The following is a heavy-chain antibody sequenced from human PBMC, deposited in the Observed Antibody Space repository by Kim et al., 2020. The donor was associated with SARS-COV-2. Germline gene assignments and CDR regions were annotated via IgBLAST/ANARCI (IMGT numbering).Heavy chain of an antibody. CDR3: LGGFYFDY. CDR2: IDCGNGNT. D-gene: IGHD3-16*01. Sequence: ASVKFSCKTSGHIFTRDSIHWVRQAPGQGLEWMGGIDCGNGNTIYSQKFQGRVTFTTDTSASTAYMELSFLRSEDSAVYYCLGGFYFDYWGQGTLVTVSS. CDR1: GHIFTRDS. V-gene: IGHV1-3*01. J-gene: IGHJ4*02.